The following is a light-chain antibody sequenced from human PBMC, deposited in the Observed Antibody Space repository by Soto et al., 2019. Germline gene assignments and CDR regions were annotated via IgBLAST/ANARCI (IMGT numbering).Light chain of an antibody. CDR1: SSDVGGYKY. J-gene: IGLJ1*01. CDR2: EVS. Sequence: QSALTQPASVSGSPGQSITISCTGTSSDVGGYKYVSWYQQHPGKGPKLMIYEVSNRPSGVSDRFSGSKSGNTASLTISGLQAEDESDYYCISYTSSNTYVFGTGTKVHRP. CDR3: ISYTSSNTYV. V-gene: IGLV2-14*01.